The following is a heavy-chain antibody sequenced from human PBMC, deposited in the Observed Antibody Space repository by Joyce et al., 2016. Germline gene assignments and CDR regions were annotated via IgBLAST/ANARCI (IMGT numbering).Heavy chain of an antibody. CDR1: GFTFNNAW. J-gene: IGHJ3*01. CDR3: ATSFMVPFGGNVFDF. D-gene: IGHD3-16*01. Sequence: EVQLVESGGGLVRPGGSLRLSCAASGFTFNNAWMSWVRQAPGKGLEWVVRLKSKADGGTTDCAAPVKGRFTISTNESKDTVYLQMNSLKTEDTAVYYCATSFMVPFGGNVFDFWGQGTMVTVSS. V-gene: IGHV3-15*01. CDR2: LKSKADGGTT.